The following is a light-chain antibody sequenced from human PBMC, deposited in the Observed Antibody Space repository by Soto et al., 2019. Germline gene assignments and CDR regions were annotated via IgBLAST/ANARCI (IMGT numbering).Light chain of an antibody. V-gene: IGLV1-44*01. CDR2: SDN. J-gene: IGLJ1*01. CDR3: SAWDDSLNGFV. Sequence: SALPQPPSASGTPGQRVTISFSGSSSNIGTNTVNWYQQLPGTAPKLLIYSDNQRPSGVPDRFSGSKSGTSASLAISGLQSEDEADYYCSAWDDSLNGFVFGTGTKVTVL. CDR1: SSNIGTNT.